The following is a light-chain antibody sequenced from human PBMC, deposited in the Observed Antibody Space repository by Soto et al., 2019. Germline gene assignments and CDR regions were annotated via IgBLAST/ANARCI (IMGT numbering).Light chain of an antibody. CDR3: QLLNKWPPVT. CDR2: DAS. CDR1: PSVSNS. Sequence: ERVLTQSPATLSLSPGERATLSCRASPSVSNSLAWYQHKPGQAPRLLIYDASNRATGVPTRFSGSGSGTDFTLTISSLEPEDFAVYYCQLLNKWPPVTFGGVTMVEIK. V-gene: IGKV3-11*01. J-gene: IGKJ4*01.